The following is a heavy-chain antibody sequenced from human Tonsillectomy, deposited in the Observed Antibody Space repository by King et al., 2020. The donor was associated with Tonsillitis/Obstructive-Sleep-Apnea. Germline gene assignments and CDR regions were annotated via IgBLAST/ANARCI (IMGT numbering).Heavy chain of an antibody. CDR2: XXXXXXXX. J-gene: IGHJ6*02. V-gene: IGHV1-2*02. CDR3: AGEEVGAGYYYYGMDV. D-gene: IGHD1-26*01. CDR1: GYTFTGYY. Sequence: VQLVESGAEVKKPGASVKVSCKASGYTFTGYYMHWVRQAPGQGXEWXXXXXXXXXXXXXXQXIQGRVTMTRDTXISTAYMELSRLRSDDTAVYYCAGEEVGAGYYYYGMDVWGQGTTVTVSS.